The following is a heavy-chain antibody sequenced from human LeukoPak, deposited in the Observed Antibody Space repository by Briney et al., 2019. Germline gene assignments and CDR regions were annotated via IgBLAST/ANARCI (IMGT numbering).Heavy chain of an antibody. CDR2: ISYDGSNK. D-gene: IGHD3-22*01. V-gene: IGHV3-30*18. J-gene: IGHJ4*02. CDR1: GFIFISYG. Sequence: GGSLRLSCAASGFIFISYGMHWVRQAPGKGLEWAALISYDGSNKYYADSVKGRFTISRDSSKNTLYLQMSSLRAEDTAVYYCAKDRYYYDSSGYSYFDYWGQGTLVTVSS. CDR3: AKDRYYYDSSGYSYFDY.